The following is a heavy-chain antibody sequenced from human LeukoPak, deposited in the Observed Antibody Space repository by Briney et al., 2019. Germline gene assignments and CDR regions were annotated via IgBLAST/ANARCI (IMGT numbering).Heavy chain of an antibody. V-gene: IGHV3-66*01. CDR2: IYSGGET. CDR3: ARGPPYSSSWYGVDY. D-gene: IGHD6-13*01. CDR1: GFTVITNY. J-gene: IGHJ4*02. Sequence: SGGSLRLSCVVSGFTVITNYMSWVRQAPGKGLEWVSSIYSGGETYYADSVKGGFTISRDISKNTVYLQMNSLRAEDTAVYYRARGPPYSSSWYGVDYWGQGTLVTVSS.